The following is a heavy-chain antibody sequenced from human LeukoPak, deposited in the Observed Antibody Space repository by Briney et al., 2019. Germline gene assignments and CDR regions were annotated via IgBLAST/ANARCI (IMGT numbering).Heavy chain of an antibody. D-gene: IGHD3-10*01. CDR1: GGSISSYY. CDR2: IYYSGST. Sequence: PSETLSLTCTVSGGSISSYYWSWIRQPPGKGLEWIGYIYYSGSTNYNPSLKSRVTISVDTSKNQFSLKLSSVTAADTAVYYCARGGLGEWPSYYMDVWGNGTTVSVSS. V-gene: IGHV4-59*01. J-gene: IGHJ6*03. CDR3: ARGGLGEWPSYYMDV.